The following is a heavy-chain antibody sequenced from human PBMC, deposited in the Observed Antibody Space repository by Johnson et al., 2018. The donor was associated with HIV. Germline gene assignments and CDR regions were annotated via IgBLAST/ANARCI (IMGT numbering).Heavy chain of an antibody. Sequence: QLVESGGGVVQPGGSLRLSCAASGFTFSSYGMHWVRHAPGKGLEGVAFIRYDGSNKYYAASVKGRFTISRDNSKNKLYLQMNSLRAEDTAVYYCALTDYGDYPQRVPDAFDIWGQGTMVTVSS. CDR3: ALTDYGDYPQRVPDAFDI. J-gene: IGHJ3*02. D-gene: IGHD4-17*01. CDR2: IRYDGSNK. CDR1: GFTFSSYG. V-gene: IGHV3-30*02.